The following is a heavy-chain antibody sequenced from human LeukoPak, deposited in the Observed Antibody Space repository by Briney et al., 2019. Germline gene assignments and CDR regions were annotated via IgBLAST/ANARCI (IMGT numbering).Heavy chain of an antibody. CDR2: ITPSGGT. J-gene: IGHJ3*02. D-gene: IGHD5-18*01. CDR3: ARDVDTPMVDAFDI. V-gene: IGHV1-2*02. Sequence: GASVKVSCKASGYTFTSYAMHWVRQAPGQGLEWMGWITPSGGTNYPQKFQGRVAITRDMSITTAYMDLSRLTSDDTAVYYCARDVDTPMVDAFDIWGQGTMVTVSS. CDR1: GYTFTSYA.